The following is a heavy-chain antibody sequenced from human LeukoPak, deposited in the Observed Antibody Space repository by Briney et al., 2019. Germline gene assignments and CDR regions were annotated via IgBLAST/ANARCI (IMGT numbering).Heavy chain of an antibody. J-gene: IGHJ6*03. Sequence: SVKVSCKASGGTFSSYAISWVRQAPRQGLEWMGGIIPIFGTANYAQKFQGRVTITTDESTSTAYMELSSLRSEDTAVYYCARASYSSSWHYYYYMDVWGKGTTVTVSS. V-gene: IGHV1-69*05. D-gene: IGHD6-13*01. CDR1: GGTFSSYA. CDR2: IIPIFGTA. CDR3: ARASYSSSWHYYYYMDV.